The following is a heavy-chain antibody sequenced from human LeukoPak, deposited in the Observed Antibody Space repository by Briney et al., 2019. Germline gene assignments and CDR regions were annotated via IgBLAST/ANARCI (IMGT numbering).Heavy chain of an antibody. Sequence: GGSLRLSCAASGFTFSSYSMNWVRQAPGKGLEWVSSISSSSSYIYYADSVKGRFTISRDNAKNSLYLQMNSLRAEDTAVYYCARVGYYYDSSGYSIDYWGQGTLVTVSS. D-gene: IGHD3-22*01. CDR3: ARVGYYYDSSGYSIDY. V-gene: IGHV3-21*01. CDR2: ISSSSSYI. J-gene: IGHJ4*02. CDR1: GFTFSSYS.